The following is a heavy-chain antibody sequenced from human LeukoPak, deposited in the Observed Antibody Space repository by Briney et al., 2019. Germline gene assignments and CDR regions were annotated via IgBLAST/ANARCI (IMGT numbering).Heavy chain of an antibody. CDR3: AKGLWELLPYYFGY. CDR1: GYTFDDYA. V-gene: IGHV3-9*01. Sequence: GGSLRLSCAASGYTFDDYAMHGVRQAPGKGLEWVSGISWNSGSIGYADSVKGRFTISRDNAKNSLYLQMNSLRAEDTALYYCAKGLWELLPYYFGYWGQGTLVTVSS. D-gene: IGHD1-26*01. J-gene: IGHJ4*02. CDR2: ISWNSGSI.